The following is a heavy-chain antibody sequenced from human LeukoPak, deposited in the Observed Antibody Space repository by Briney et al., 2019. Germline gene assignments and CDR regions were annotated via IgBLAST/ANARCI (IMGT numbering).Heavy chain of an antibody. CDR3: ARDRPQIRYCSGGSCYSP. D-gene: IGHD2-15*01. V-gene: IGHV4-34*01. CDR1: GGSFSGYY. CDR2: INHSGST. J-gene: IGHJ4*02. Sequence: PSETLSLTCAVYGGSFSGYYWSWIRQPPGKGLEWIGEINHSGSTNYNPSLKSRVTISVDTSKNQFSLKLSSVTAADTAVYYCARDRPQIRYCSGGSCYSPWGQGTLVTVSS.